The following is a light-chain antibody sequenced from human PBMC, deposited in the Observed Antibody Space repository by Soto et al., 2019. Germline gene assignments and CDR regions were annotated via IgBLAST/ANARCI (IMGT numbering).Light chain of an antibody. V-gene: IGLV2-8*01. CDR1: SSDVGGYDY. CDR3: ASYAGSKLPYV. J-gene: IGLJ1*01. Sequence: QSALTQPPSASGSPGQSVTISCTGTSSDVGGYDYVSWYQQHPGKAPKLMIYEVTKRSSGVPDRFSGSKSANTASLTVSGLMDEDEAHYFCASYAGSKLPYVFGTGTKVTVL. CDR2: EVT.